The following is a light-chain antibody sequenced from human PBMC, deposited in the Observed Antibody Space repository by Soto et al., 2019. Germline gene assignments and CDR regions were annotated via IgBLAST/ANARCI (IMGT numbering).Light chain of an antibody. CDR3: QQYNSNPLT. CDR1: QSVSSW. Sequence: DIQMTQSPSTLSASVGDRVTITCRASQSVSSWLAWYQQKPGKVPKLLIYKASTLESGVPSRFSGSGSGTEFTLTISSLQPDDFATYYCQQYNSNPLTFGGGTNVEIK. V-gene: IGKV1-5*03. CDR2: KAS. J-gene: IGKJ4*01.